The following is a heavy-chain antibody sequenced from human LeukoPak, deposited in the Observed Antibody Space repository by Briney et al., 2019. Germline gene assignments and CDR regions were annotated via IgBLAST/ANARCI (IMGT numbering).Heavy chain of an antibody. D-gene: IGHD3-16*01. J-gene: IGHJ4*02. CDR2: ISDRSTNI. V-gene: IGHV3-48*01. CDR3: VTDWPVW. CDR1: GFSLSAFG. Sequence: GGSLRLSCAVSGFSLSAFGMHWARQAPGKGLEWVSYISDRSTNIYYADSVKARFTISRGNAKNSLFLQMNSLRAEDTAVYFCVTDWPVWWGQGTLVTVSS.